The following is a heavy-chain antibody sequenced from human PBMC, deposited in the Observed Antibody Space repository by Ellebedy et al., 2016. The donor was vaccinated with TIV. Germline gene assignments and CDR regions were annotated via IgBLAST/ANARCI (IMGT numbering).Heavy chain of an antibody. J-gene: IGHJ6*03. Sequence: GGSLRLSXPVSGCNLSAFALHWVRQASGKGLEWVGRIRSKANDYATIFGASVKGRFTFSRDDSKNTAYLQMNSLKTEDTAVYYGAATENHGYMDVWGKGATVTVSS. CDR1: GCNLSAFA. CDR3: AATENHGYMDV. CDR2: IRSKANDYAT. D-gene: IGHD4/OR15-4a*01. V-gene: IGHV3-73*01.